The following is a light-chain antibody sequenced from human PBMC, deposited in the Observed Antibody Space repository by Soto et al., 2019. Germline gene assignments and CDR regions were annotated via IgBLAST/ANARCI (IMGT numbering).Light chain of an antibody. Sequence: EIVLTQSPGTLSLSPGERATLSCRASQSVSSNYLAWYRQKPGQAPRLLIYGASSRATGIPDRFSGSGSETDFTLTISRLEPEDFAVSYCQQYGSSPPATFGQGTKVEIK. CDR3: QQYGSSPPAT. V-gene: IGKV3-20*01. J-gene: IGKJ1*01. CDR2: GAS. CDR1: QSVSSNY.